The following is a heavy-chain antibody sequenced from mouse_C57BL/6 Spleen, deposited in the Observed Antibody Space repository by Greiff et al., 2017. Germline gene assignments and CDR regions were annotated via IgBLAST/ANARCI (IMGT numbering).Heavy chain of an antibody. V-gene: IGHV3-1*01. CDR1: GYSITSGYD. CDR3: ARGGYDYPFGY. CDR2: ISYSGST. J-gene: IGHJ2*01. Sequence: EVQLQQSGPGMVKPSQSLSLTCTVTGYSITSGYDWHWIRHFPGNKLEWMGYISYSGSTNYNPSLKSRISITHDTSKNHFFLTLNSVTTEDTATYYCARGGYDYPFGYWGQGTTLTVSS. D-gene: IGHD2-4*01.